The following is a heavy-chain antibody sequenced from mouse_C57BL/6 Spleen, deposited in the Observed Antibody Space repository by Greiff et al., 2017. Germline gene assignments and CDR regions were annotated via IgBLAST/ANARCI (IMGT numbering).Heavy chain of an antibody. CDR1: GYSITSGYY. V-gene: IGHV3-6*01. J-gene: IGHJ3*01. D-gene: IGHD2-4*01. CDR3: ARGDYDAWFAY. Sequence: VQLQQSGPGLAKPSQSLSLTCSVTGYSITSGYYWNWIRQFPGNKLEWMGYISYDGSNNYNPSLKNRISITRDTSKNQFFLKLNSVTTEDTATYYCARGDYDAWFAYWGQGTLVTVSA. CDR2: ISYDGSN.